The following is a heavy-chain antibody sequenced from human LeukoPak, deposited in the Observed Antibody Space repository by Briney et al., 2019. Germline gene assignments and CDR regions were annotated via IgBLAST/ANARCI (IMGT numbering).Heavy chain of an antibody. CDR1: GGSFSGYY. J-gene: IGHJ4*02. Sequence: PSETLSLTCAVYGGSFSGYYWSWIRQPPGKGLKWIGEINHSGSTNYNPSLKSRVTISVDTSKNQFSLKLSSVTAADTAVYYCARARAYYYDSSGYYDYWGQGTLVTVSS. V-gene: IGHV4-34*01. D-gene: IGHD3-22*01. CDR3: ARARAYYYDSSGYYDY. CDR2: INHSGST.